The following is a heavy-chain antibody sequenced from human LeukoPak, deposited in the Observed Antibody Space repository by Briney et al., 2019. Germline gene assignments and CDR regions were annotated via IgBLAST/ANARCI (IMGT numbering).Heavy chain of an antibody. CDR3: ARYDFWSGYFNPSRSTYYFDY. V-gene: IGHV1-69*16. J-gene: IGHJ4*02. D-gene: IGHD3-3*01. Sequence: SVKISCKASGGTFGTFPISWVRQAPGQGLDWMGGIIPILGTTNYAQKFQGRVTMTTDEPPTTVYMELSSLRSEDTAMYFCARYDFWSGYFNPSRSTYYFDYWGQGTLVTVSS. CDR1: GGTFGTFP. CDR2: IIPILGTT.